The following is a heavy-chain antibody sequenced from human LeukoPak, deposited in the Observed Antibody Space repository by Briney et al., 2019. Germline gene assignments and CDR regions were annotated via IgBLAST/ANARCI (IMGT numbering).Heavy chain of an antibody. CDR1: GGTFSSYA. CDR2: IIPIFGTA. CDR3: AAENDSSGYYYFGYYFDY. V-gene: IGHV1-69*13. J-gene: IGHJ4*02. Sequence: PGASVKVSCKASGGTFSSYAISWVRQAPGQGLEWMGGIIPIFGTANYAQKFQGRVTITADESTSTAHMELSSLRSEDTAVYYCAAENDSSGYYYFGYYFDYWGQGTLVTVSS. D-gene: IGHD3-22*01.